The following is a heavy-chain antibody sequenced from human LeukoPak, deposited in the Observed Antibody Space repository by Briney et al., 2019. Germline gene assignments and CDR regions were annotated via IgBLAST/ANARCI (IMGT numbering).Heavy chain of an antibody. J-gene: IGHJ4*02. CDR2: INHSGST. CDR3: ARVRLWSYYFDY. V-gene: IGHV4-34*01. D-gene: IGHD5-18*01. Sequence: SETLSLTCAVYGGSFSGCYWSWIRQPPGKGLEWIGEINHSGSTNYNPSLKSRVTISVDTSKNQFSLKLSSVTAADTAVYYCARVRLWSYYFDYWGQGTLVTVSS. CDR1: GGSFSGCY.